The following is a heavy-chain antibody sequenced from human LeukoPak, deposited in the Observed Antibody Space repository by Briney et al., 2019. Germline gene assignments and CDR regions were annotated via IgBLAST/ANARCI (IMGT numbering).Heavy chain of an antibody. CDR2: IKQDGSEK. CDR1: GFTFSSDG. Sequence: GGSLRLSCAASGFTFSSDGMSWVRQAPGKGLEWVANIKQDGSEKYYVDSVKGRFTISRDNAKNSLYLQMNSLRAEDTAVYYCARAGRAGWYGNYWGQGTLVTVSS. CDR3: ARAGRAGWYGNY. J-gene: IGHJ4*02. V-gene: IGHV3-7*01. D-gene: IGHD6-19*01.